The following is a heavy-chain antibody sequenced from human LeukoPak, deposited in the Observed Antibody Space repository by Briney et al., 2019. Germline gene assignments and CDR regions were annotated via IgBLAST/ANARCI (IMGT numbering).Heavy chain of an antibody. CDR3: TTDWDDYGDSQGYDY. J-gene: IGHJ4*02. V-gene: IGHV3-15*01. CDR2: IKSKTDGGTT. Sequence: GGSLRLSCAASGFTFSNAWMSWVRQAPGKGLEWVGRIKSKTDGGTTDYAAPVKGRFTFSRDDSKNTLYLQMNSLKTEDTAVYYCTTDWDDYGDSQGYDYWGQGTLVTVSS. CDR1: GFTFSNAW. D-gene: IGHD4-17*01.